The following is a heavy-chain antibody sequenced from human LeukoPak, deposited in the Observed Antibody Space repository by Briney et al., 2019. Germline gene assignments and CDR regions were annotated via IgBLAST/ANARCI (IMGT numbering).Heavy chain of an antibody. CDR1: GGSFSGYY. Sequence: SETLSLTCAVYGGSFSGYYWSWIRQPPGKGLEWIGEINHSGNTNYNPSLKSRVTISVDTSKNQFSLKLSSVTAADTAVYYCARETSQKGAHYMDVWGKGTTVTISS. CDR3: ARETSQKGAHYMDV. J-gene: IGHJ6*03. D-gene: IGHD3-16*01. V-gene: IGHV4-34*01. CDR2: INHSGNT.